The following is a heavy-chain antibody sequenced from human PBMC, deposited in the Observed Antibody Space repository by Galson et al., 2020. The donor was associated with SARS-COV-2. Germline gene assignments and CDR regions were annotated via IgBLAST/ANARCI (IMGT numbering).Heavy chain of an antibody. CDR1: GLPFSSYT. J-gene: IGHJ6*02. D-gene: IGHD1-26*01. CDR2: ISSGSNYI. CDR3: ARDASWAMFGMDV. V-gene: IGHV3-21*01. Sequence: GGSLRLSCAVSGLPFSSYTMNWVRQAPGKGLEWVSSISSGSNYIYYADSVKGRFTISRDNAKNSLYLQMNSLRAEDTAVYYCARDASWAMFGMDVWGQGTTVTVSS.